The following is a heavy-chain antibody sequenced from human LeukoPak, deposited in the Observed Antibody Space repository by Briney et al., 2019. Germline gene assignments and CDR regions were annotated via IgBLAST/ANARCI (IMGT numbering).Heavy chain of an antibody. CDR1: GYTFTSYY. Sequence: ASVKVSCKTSGYTFTSYYMHWVRQAPGQGLEWMGIINPSGGSTSYAQKFQGRVTMTRDTSTGTVYMELSSLRSEDTAVYYCARERGGHYYDYWGQGTLVTVSS. CDR3: ARERGGHYYDY. CDR2: INPSGGST. J-gene: IGHJ4*02. D-gene: IGHD3-16*01. V-gene: IGHV1-46*01.